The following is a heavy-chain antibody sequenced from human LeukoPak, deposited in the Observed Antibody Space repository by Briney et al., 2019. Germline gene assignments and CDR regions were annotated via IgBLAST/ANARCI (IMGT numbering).Heavy chain of an antibody. CDR1: GGSISSSNW. D-gene: IGHD5-24*01. Sequence: SETLSLTCAVSGGSISSSNWWSWVRQPPGKGLEWIGEIYHSGSTYYNPSLKSRVALSVDTSKNQFSLKLSSLTAADTAVYYCAKSREEIRGLDAFDIWGQGTMVTVSS. J-gene: IGHJ3*02. CDR3: AKSREEIRGLDAFDI. CDR2: IYHSGST. V-gene: IGHV4-4*02.